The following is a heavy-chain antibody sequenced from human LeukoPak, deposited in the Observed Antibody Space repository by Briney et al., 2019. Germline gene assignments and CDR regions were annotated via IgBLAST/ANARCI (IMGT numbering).Heavy chain of an antibody. Sequence: GPVKVSCKASGYIFTSYDINWVRQATGQGPEWMGWMKPNSGNTDYAQKFQGRVTMTRDTSISTAYMELSSLRSEDTAVYYCARQTGTNALDIWGQGTMVTVSS. D-gene: IGHD1-14*01. CDR1: GYIFTSYD. V-gene: IGHV1-8*01. CDR2: MKPNSGNT. CDR3: ARQTGTNALDI. J-gene: IGHJ3*02.